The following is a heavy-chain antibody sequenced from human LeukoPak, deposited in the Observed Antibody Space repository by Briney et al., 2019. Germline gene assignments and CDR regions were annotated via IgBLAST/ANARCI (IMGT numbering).Heavy chain of an antibody. J-gene: IGHJ4*02. CDR3: AKVRAPSGWFNSDY. D-gene: IGHD6-19*01. Sequence: PGGSLRLSCAASGFTFGNYVMSWVRQAPGKGLEWVSGISGSGDSTYYADSVKGRFTISRDNSKNTLYLQMNSLRVEDTAAYYCAKVRAPSGWFNSDYWGQGTLVTVCS. CDR2: ISGSGDST. V-gene: IGHV3-23*01. CDR1: GFTFGNYV.